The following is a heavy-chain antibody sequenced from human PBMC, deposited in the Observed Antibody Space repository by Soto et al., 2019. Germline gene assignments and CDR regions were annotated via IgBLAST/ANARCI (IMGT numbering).Heavy chain of an antibody. D-gene: IGHD3-3*01. J-gene: IGHJ5*02. CDR1: GGSISSYY. CDR3: ARGLTYYDLSWFDP. Sequence: SETLSLTCTVSGGSISSYYWSWIRQPPGKGLEWIGYIYYSGSTNYNPSLKSRVTISVDTSKNQFSLKLSSVTAADTAVYYCARGLTYYDLSWFDPWGQGTLVTVSS. CDR2: IYYSGST. V-gene: IGHV4-59*08.